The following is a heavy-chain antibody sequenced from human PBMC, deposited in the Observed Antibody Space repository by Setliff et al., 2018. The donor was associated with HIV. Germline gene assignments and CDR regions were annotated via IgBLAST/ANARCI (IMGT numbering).Heavy chain of an antibody. V-gene: IGHV4-34*01. Sequence: SETLSLTCAVFGESFSNYHWNWFRQPPGGGLEWIGEISHSGNTDYHSSLKSRVTISVDTSKKQFSLEMRSLTAADTAIYYCARDQRLPGVQPPYWYFDLWGRGTLVTVSS. CDR2: ISHSGNT. CDR3: ARDQRLPGVQPPYWYFDL. CDR1: GESFSNYH. J-gene: IGHJ2*01. D-gene: IGHD2-2*01.